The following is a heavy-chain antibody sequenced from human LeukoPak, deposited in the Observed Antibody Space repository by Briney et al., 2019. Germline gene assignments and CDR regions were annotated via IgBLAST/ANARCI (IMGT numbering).Heavy chain of an antibody. Sequence: PGGSPRLSCAASGFTVSSNYMSWVRQAPGKGLEWVSVIYSGGSIYYADSVKGRFTISRDISKNTVDLQLNSLRAEDTAVYYCASGKETSMAQGYWGQGTLVTVSS. CDR1: GFTVSSNY. D-gene: IGHD5-18*01. J-gene: IGHJ4*02. CDR2: IYSGGSI. CDR3: ASGKETSMAQGY. V-gene: IGHV3-53*01.